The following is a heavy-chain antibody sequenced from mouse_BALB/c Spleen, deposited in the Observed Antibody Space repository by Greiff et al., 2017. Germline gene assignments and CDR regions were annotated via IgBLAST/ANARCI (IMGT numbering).Heavy chain of an antibody. CDR1: GYSITSDYA. CDR2: ISYSGST. Sequence: EVQLQQSGPGLVKPSQSLSLTCTVTGYSITSDYAWNWIRQFPGNKLEWMGYISYSGSTSYNPSLKSRISITRDTSKNQFFLQLNSVTTEDTATYYCARGVYYGSSYLDYWGQGTTLTVSS. D-gene: IGHD1-1*01. CDR3: ARGVYYGSSYLDY. J-gene: IGHJ2*01. V-gene: IGHV3-2*02.